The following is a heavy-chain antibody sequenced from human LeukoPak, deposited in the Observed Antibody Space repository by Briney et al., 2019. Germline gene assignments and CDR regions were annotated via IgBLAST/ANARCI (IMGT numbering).Heavy chain of an antibody. J-gene: IGHJ5*02. CDR2: IYYTGST. CDR3: ARSGTGLDFDP. D-gene: IGHD3/OR15-3a*01. CDR1: GGPISTYY. Sequence: SETLSLTCTVSGGPISTYYCTWIRQPPGKGLEWIGYIYYTGSTNYNPSLNSRVTISIDTSKNQFSLKLTSVTAADTAVYYCARSGTGLDFDPWGQGTLVTVSS. V-gene: IGHV4-59*01.